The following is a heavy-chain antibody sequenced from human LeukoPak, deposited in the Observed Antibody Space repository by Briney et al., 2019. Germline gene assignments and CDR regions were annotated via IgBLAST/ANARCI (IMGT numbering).Heavy chain of an antibody. J-gene: IGHJ4*02. D-gene: IGHD3-22*01. CDR2: INSDGSST. CDR3: AREEDKTYYYDSRWLFDY. Sequence: PGGALRVSCAASGFTLSSYWMHWVRQAPGKGLVGVSRINSDGSSTSYADSVKGRFTISRDNATNTLYLQMNSLRAEDTAVYYCAREEDKTYYYDSRWLFDYWGQGTLVTVSS. V-gene: IGHV3-74*01. CDR1: GFTLSSYW.